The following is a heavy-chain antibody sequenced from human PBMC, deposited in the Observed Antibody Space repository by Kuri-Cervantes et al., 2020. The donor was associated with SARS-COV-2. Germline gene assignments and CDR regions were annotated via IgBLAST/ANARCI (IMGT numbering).Heavy chain of an antibody. CDR1: GFTFDDYA. Sequence: GGSLRLSCAASGFTFDDYAMHWVRQAPGKGLEWVSLISWDGGSTYYADSVKGRFTISRDSAKNSVSLQMNSLRAEDSGIYFCARLIAAAGTGFDSWGQGALVTVSS. V-gene: IGHV3-43D*03. D-gene: IGHD6-13*01. J-gene: IGHJ4*02. CDR3: ARLIAAAGTGFDS. CDR2: ISWDGGST.